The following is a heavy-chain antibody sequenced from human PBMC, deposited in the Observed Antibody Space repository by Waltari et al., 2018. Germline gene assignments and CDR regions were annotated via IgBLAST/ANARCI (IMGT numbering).Heavy chain of an antibody. CDR2: IGDSGYTI. V-gene: IGHV3-23*01. D-gene: IGHD1-26*01. CDR1: GFDFSTYA. Sequence: EVQLLESGGDLEQPGGSLRLSWAASGFDFSTYAMSWVRQAPGKGLEWVSVIGDSGYTIFYADSVKGRFTVSRDNSEKTLYLHLNSLRGEDTAMYYCARAGLGSGPDYWGQGTLVTVSS. CDR3: ARAGLGSGPDY. J-gene: IGHJ4*02.